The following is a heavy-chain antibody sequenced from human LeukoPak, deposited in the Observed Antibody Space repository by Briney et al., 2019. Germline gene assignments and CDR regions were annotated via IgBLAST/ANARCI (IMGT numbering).Heavy chain of an antibody. CDR1: GYTFTSYD. CDR3: ARGLVRQWLVFVY. Sequence: GASVKVSCKASGYTFTSYDINWVRQATGQGLEWMGWMNPNSGNTGYAQKFQCRVTMTRNTSISTAYMELSSLRSEDTAVYYCARGLVRQWLVFVYWGQGTLVTVSS. J-gene: IGHJ4*02. D-gene: IGHD6-19*01. CDR2: MNPNSGNT. V-gene: IGHV1-8*01.